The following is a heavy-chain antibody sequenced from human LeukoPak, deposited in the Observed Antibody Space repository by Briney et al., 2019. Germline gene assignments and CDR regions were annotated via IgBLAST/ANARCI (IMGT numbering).Heavy chain of an antibody. Sequence: GASVKVSCKASGYTFTSYDINWVRQATGQGLEWMGWMNPNSGNTGYAQKFQGRVTITRNTSISTAYMELSSLRSEDTAVYYCARGVWSSGWPLPSGFYDDAFDIWGQGTMVTVSS. D-gene: IGHD6-19*01. CDR3: ARGVWSSGWPLPSGFYDDAFDI. J-gene: IGHJ3*02. CDR1: GYTFTSYD. CDR2: MNPNSGNT. V-gene: IGHV1-8*03.